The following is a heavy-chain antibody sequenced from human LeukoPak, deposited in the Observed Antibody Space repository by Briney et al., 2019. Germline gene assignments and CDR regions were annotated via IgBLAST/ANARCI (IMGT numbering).Heavy chain of an antibody. CDR2: IKSKTDGGTT. CDR1: GFPFSSYW. J-gene: IGHJ4*02. D-gene: IGHD3-22*01. V-gene: IGHV3-15*01. CDR3: ARVDYDLIDY. Sequence: GGSLRLSCVASGFPFSSYWMTWVRQAPGKGLEWVGRIKSKTDGGTTDYAAPVKGRFTISRDDSKNTLYLQMNSLRAEDTAVYYCARVDYDLIDYWGQGTLVTVSS.